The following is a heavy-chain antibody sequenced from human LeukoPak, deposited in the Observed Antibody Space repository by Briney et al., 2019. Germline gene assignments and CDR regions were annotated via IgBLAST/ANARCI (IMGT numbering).Heavy chain of an antibody. D-gene: IGHD3-10*01. CDR2: ISAYNGNT. CDR1: GYTFTSYG. J-gene: IGHJ4*02. CDR3: ARVTGLWFGELYSDY. Sequence: GASVKVSCKASGYTFTSYGISWVRQAPGQGLEWMGWISAYNGNTNYAQKLQGRVTMTTGTSTSTAYMELRSLRSDDTAVYYCARVTGLWFGELYSDYWGQGTLVTVSS. V-gene: IGHV1-18*01.